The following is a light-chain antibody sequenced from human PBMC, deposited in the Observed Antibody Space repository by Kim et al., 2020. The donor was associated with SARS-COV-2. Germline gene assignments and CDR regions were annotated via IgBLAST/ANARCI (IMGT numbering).Light chain of an antibody. CDR2: KDS. J-gene: IGLJ2*01. CDR3: QSADTSGTYVV. V-gene: IGLV3-25*03. CDR1: ALPKQY. Sequence: PGQTARITCSGDALPKQYAYWYQQKPGQAPVLVIYKDSEKPSGIPERFSGSSSGTTVTLTISGVQAEDEADYYCQSADTSGTYVVFGGGTQLTVL.